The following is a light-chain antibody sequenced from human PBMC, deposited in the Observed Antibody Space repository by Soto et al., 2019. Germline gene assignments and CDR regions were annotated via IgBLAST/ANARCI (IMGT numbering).Light chain of an antibody. CDR2: NSN. J-gene: IGLJ1*01. CDR1: RSDIGSNF. CDR3: AAWDDSLTGPV. Sequence: QSVLGQPPSASRTPGQTVIISCSGSRSDIGSNFVNWYQHLPGTAPKLLIYNSNQRPSGVPDRFSGSKSGTSASLAISGLQSEDEADYYCAAWDDSLTGPVFGTGTKVTVL. V-gene: IGLV1-44*01.